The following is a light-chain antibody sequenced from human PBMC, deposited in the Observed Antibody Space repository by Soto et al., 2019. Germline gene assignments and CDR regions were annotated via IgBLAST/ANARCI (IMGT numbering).Light chain of an antibody. J-gene: IGLJ2*01. CDR3: CSYAGSSTFVV. Sequence: QSALTQPASVSGSPGQSITISCTGNSSDVGSYNLVSWYQQHPGKAPKLMIYEGSKRPSGVSNRFSGSKSGNTASLTISGLQAEDEADYYCCSYAGSSTFVVFGGGPKLTV. CDR1: SSDVGSYNL. V-gene: IGLV2-23*03. CDR2: EGS.